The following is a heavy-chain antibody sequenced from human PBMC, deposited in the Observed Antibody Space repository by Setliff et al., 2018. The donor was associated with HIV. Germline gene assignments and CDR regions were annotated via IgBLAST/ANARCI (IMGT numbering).Heavy chain of an antibody. CDR2: IYTSGST. D-gene: IGHD2-15*01. Sequence: SETLSLTCTVSGGSISTYYWSWIRQPPGKGLEWIGYIYTSGSTSYNPSLKSRLTISLDTSKNQFSLKLSSVPAADTAVYYCARDGIYCSGGRCGEISDYWGQGTLVTVSS. CDR3: ARDGIYCSGGRCGEISDY. V-gene: IGHV4-4*09. CDR1: GGSISTYY. J-gene: IGHJ4*02.